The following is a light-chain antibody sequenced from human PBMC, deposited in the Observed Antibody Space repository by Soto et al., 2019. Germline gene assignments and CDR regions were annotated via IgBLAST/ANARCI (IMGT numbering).Light chain of an antibody. Sequence: VLTRCPPTLYLSPRERDTLYCRASQSVSSLLAWYQQKPGQAPRLLIYRASTRATGISGRFSGSGSGTEFTLTITSLQSEDFAVYYCQQYNEWPISSGQRTGLEIK. V-gene: IGKV3-15*01. CDR1: QSVSSL. CDR2: RAS. J-gene: IGKJ5*01. CDR3: QQYNEWPIS.